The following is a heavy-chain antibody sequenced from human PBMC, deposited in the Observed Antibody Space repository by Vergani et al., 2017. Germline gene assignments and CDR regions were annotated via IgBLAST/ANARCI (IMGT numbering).Heavy chain of an antibody. CDR2: IYWDEDK. J-gene: IGHJ4*02. V-gene: IGHV2-5*02. D-gene: IGHD5-12*01. CDR3: ANSSLQRGYSGYDIPYYFDY. CDR1: GFSLSTSGVG. Sequence: QITLKESGPTLVKPTQTLTLTCTFSGFSLSTSGVGVGWIRQPPGKALEWLALIYWDEDKRYSPSLKSRLTITKDTSKNQVVLTTTNMDPVDTATYYCANSSLQRGYSGYDIPYYFDYWGQGTLVTVAS.